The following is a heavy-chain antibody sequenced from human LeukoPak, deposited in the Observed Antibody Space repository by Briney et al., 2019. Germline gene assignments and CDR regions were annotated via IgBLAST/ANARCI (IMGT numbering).Heavy chain of an antibody. Sequence: SETLSLTCAVSGGSISSGGYSWSWIRQPPGKGLEWIGYIYHSGSTYYNPPLKSRVTISVDRSKNQFSLKLSSVTAADTAVYYCARASFGVVTTIDYWGQGTLVTVSS. CDR3: ARASFGVVTTIDY. CDR1: GGSISSGGYS. D-gene: IGHD3-3*01. J-gene: IGHJ4*02. V-gene: IGHV4-30-2*01. CDR2: IYHSGST.